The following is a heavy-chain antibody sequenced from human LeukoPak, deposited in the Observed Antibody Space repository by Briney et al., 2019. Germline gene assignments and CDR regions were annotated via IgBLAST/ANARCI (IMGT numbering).Heavy chain of an antibody. CDR2: ISANGVDT. D-gene: IGHD2-8*02. CDR3: AKDVWWSVS. Sequence: LEWVSAISANGVDTFYAPSVKGRFTISRDNSKNTLYLQINSLGAEDTAIYYCAKDVWWSVSWGQGTLVTVSS. V-gene: IGHV3-23*01. J-gene: IGHJ5*02.